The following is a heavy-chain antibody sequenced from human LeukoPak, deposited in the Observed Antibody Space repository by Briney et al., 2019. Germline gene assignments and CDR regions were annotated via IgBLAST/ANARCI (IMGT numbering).Heavy chain of an antibody. D-gene: IGHD6-19*01. CDR1: GYSISSGYY. CDR2: IYHSGST. CDR3: ARDGYSSGLFDH. V-gene: IGHV4-38-2*02. Sequence: SETLSLTCTVSGYSISSGYYWGWIRQPPGKGLEWIGSIYHSGSTYYNPSLKSRVTISVDTSKNQFSLKLSSVTAADTAVYYCARDGYSSGLFDHWGQGTLVTVSS. J-gene: IGHJ4*02.